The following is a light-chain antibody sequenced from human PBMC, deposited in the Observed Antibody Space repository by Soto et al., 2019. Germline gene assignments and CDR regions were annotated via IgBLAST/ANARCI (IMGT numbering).Light chain of an antibody. CDR1: ESVGNN. Sequence: EIVMTQSPATLSVSPGERATLSCRASESVGNNLAWYQQRPGQAPRLLIYGASTRATGTPARFSGSGSGTKFTLTISSPQSEDFAIYYCQQYKNWWTFGQGTRVDIK. V-gene: IGKV3-15*01. J-gene: IGKJ1*01. CDR3: QQYKNWWT. CDR2: GAS.